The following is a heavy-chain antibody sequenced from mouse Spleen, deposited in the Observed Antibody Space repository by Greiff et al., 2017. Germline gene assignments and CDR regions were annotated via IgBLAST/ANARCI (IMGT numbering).Heavy chain of an antibody. CDR3: ARISTDYYAMDY. Sequence: DVMLVESGGGLVKPGGSLKLSCAASGFTFSSYAMSWVRQTPEKRLEWVATISSGGSYTYYPDSVKGRFTISRDNAKNTLYLQMSSLRSEDTAMYYCARISTDYYAMDYWGQGTSVTVSS. CDR1: GFTFSSYA. D-gene: IGHD1-1*01. V-gene: IGHV5-9-1*01. J-gene: IGHJ4*01. CDR2: ISSGGSYT.